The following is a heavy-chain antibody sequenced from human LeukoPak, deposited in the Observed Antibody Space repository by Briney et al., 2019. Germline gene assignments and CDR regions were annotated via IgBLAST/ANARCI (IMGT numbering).Heavy chain of an antibody. CDR3: ARSAQLERLVWFDP. CDR2: IIPIFGTA. J-gene: IGHJ5*02. CDR1: GGTFSSYA. V-gene: IGHV1-69*13. Sequence: SVKVSCKASGGTFSSYAISWVRQAPGQGLEWMGGIIPIFGTANYAQKFQGGVTITADESTSTAYMELSSLRSEDTAVYYCARSAQLERLVWFDPWGQGTLVTVSS. D-gene: IGHD1-1*01.